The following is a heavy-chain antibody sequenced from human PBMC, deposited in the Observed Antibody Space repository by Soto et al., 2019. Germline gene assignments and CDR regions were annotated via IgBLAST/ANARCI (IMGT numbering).Heavy chain of an antibody. V-gene: IGHV1-3*01. Sequence: ASVKVSCKASGYTFSTYAMHWVRQAPGQSLEWMGWINGGTGQTRYSQRFQDRVTITRDTPASTANMELTSLTSEDTAVYYCARGKGMEENYYYYGLDIWGQGTTVTVSS. J-gene: IGHJ6*02. CDR1: GYTFSTYA. CDR2: INGGTGQT. CDR3: ARGKGMEENYYYYGLDI. D-gene: IGHD1-1*01.